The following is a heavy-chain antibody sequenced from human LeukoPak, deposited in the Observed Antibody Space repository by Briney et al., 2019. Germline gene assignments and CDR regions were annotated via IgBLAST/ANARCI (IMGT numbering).Heavy chain of an antibody. J-gene: IGHJ6*03. V-gene: IGHV1-18*01. CDR2: MNPNSGNT. CDR1: GYTFTSYG. CDR3: ARVPKQLYYMDV. Sequence: ASVKVSCKASGYTFTSYGISWVRQATGQGLEWMGWMNPNSGNTNYAQKLQGRVTMTTDTSTSTAYMELRSLRSDDTAVYYCARVPKQLYYMDVWGKGTTVTVSS. D-gene: IGHD6-13*01.